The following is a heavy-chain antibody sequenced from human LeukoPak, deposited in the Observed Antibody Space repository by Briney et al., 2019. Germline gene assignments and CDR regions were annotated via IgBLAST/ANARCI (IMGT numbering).Heavy chain of an antibody. D-gene: IGHD6-13*01. Sequence: GGSLRLSCAASGFTFSSYNIHWVRQAPGKGLEGVALISYDGSNKYYADSVKGRFTISRDNSKDTLYLQMNSLRPEDTAVYYCAKDEGFRAAAEGTPDYWGQGTLVTVSS. CDR1: GFTFSSYN. V-gene: IGHV3-30*18. CDR2: ISYDGSNK. CDR3: AKDEGFRAAAEGTPDY. J-gene: IGHJ4*02.